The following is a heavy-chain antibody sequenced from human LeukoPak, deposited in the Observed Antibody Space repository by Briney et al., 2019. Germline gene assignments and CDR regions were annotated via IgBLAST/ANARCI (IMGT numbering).Heavy chain of an antibody. D-gene: IGHD1-1*01. V-gene: IGHV5-51*01. CDR1: GYTFTNYW. CDR3: ARLQRGTQRRTYDI. Sequence: GESLKISCTGSGYTFTNYWIGWVRQMPGKGLEWMAVTYPGDSDARYSPSFQGPLTVLADKAINTTYLQWSSLKASDTAMYFCARLQRGTQRRTYDIWGQGTMVIVSS. CDR2: TYPGDSDA. J-gene: IGHJ3*02.